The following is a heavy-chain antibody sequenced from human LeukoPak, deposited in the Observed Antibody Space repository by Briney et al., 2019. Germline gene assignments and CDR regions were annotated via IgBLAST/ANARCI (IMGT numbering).Heavy chain of an antibody. J-gene: IGHJ4*02. CDR2: ISWDGGST. V-gene: IGHV3-43D*03. D-gene: IGHD5-18*01. CDR3: AKDRYSYGRGPSDY. CDR1: GFIFDDYG. Sequence: GGSLRLSCAASGFIFDDYGMHWVRQAPGVGLEWVSLISWDGGSTYYADSVKGRFTISRDNSKNSLYLQMNSLRAEDTALYYCAKDRYSYGRGPSDYWGQGTLVTVSS.